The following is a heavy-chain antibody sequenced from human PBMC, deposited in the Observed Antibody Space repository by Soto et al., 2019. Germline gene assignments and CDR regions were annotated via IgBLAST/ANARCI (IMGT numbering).Heavy chain of an antibody. V-gene: IGHV3-13*01. CDR1: GFTFSSYD. CDR2: IGTAGDT. Sequence: GGSLRLSCAASGFTFSSYDMHWVRQATGKGLEWVSAIGTAGDTYYPGSVKGRFTISRENAKNSLYLQMNSLRAEDTAVYYCARWGYCGGDCQDANYYYYYGMDVWGQGTTVTVSS. D-gene: IGHD2-21*02. CDR3: ARWGYCGGDCQDANYYYYYGMDV. J-gene: IGHJ6*02.